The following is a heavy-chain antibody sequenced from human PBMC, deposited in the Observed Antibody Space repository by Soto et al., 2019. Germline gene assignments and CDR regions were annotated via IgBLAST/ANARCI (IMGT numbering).Heavy chain of an antibody. D-gene: IGHD3-3*01. CDR3: ARVMCYDFWSGYYKRDYYYYYMDV. CDR1: GFTFSSYS. V-gene: IGHV3-21*01. Sequence: GGSLRLSCAASGFTFSSYSMNWVRQAPGKGLEWVSSISSSSSYIYYADSVKGRFTISRDNAKNSLYLQMNSLRAEDTAVYYCARVMCYDFWSGYYKRDYYYYYMDVWGKGTTVTVSS. CDR2: ISSSSSYI. J-gene: IGHJ6*03.